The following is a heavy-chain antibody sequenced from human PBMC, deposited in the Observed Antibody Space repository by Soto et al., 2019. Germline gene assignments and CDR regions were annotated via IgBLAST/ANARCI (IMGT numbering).Heavy chain of an antibody. J-gene: IGHJ4*02. Sequence: GSLRLSCAASGFTFSSYAMSWVRQAPGKGLEWVSAISGSGGSTYYADSVKGRFTISRDNSKNTLYLQMNSLRAEDTAVYYCAKHLLLWFGELLYLTSFDYWGQGTLVTVSS. CDR3: AKHLLLWFGELLYLTSFDY. V-gene: IGHV3-23*01. D-gene: IGHD3-10*01. CDR2: ISGSGGST. CDR1: GFTFSSYA.